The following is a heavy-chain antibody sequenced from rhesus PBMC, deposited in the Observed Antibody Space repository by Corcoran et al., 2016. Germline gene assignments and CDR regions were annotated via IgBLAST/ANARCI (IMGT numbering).Heavy chain of an antibody. Sequence: QVQLQESGPGLVKPSETLSLTCAVSGYYINSGYGWSWIRKPPGKGLEWIGDIGGSRGSNHSNPSHKSRVTISTDTYNNQFSLKLSSVTAADTAVYYCARDPGDYSHYWGQGVLVTVSS. D-gene: IGHD1-44*01. J-gene: IGHJ4*01. CDR2: IGGSRGSN. CDR1: GYYINSGYG. CDR3: ARDPGDYSHY. V-gene: IGHV4-127*01.